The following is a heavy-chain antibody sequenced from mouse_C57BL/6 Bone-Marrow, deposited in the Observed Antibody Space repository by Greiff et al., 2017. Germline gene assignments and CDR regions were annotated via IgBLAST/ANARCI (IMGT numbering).Heavy chain of an antibody. J-gene: IGHJ3*01. CDR2: IYPGDGDT. Sequence: QVQLQQPGAELVKPGASVKLSCQASGYTFTSYWMNWVKQRPGQGLAWIGRIYPGDGDTNYNGKFKGKAPLTAEQSSSTAYMQLSSLTSEVSAVYFCARRGFAYWGQGTLVTVSA. CDR3: ARRGFAY. CDR1: GYTFTSYW. V-gene: IGHV1-80*01.